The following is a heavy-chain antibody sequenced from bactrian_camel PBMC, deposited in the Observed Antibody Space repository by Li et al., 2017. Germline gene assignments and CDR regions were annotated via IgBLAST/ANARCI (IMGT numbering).Heavy chain of an antibody. J-gene: IGHJ4*01. D-gene: IGHD7*01. V-gene: IGHV3S53*01. Sequence: HVQLVESGGGSVQAGGSLRLSCEASEYFRNYCMGWFRQAPGDLRKRVAAIDSGGNTYYADSVQGRFTISKDNAKISLYLQMNSLKPEDTAMYYCGTNKYCRGSACCYRDFSHWGQGTQVTVS. CDR3: GTNKYCRGSACCYRDFSH. CDR2: IDSGGNT. CDR1: EYFRNYC.